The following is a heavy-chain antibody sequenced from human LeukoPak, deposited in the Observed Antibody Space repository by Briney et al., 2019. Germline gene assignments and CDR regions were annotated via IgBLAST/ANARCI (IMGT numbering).Heavy chain of an antibody. CDR3: AKAAFRGVIFYFDY. CDR1: GFTFSSYG. Sequence: GGSLRLSCAASGFTFSSYGMHWVRQAPGKGLEWVAVISYDGSNKYYADSVKGRFTISRDNSKNTLYLQMNSLRAEDTAVYYCAKAAFRGVIFYFDYWGQGTLVTVSS. J-gene: IGHJ4*02. V-gene: IGHV3-30*18. D-gene: IGHD3-10*01. CDR2: ISYDGSNK.